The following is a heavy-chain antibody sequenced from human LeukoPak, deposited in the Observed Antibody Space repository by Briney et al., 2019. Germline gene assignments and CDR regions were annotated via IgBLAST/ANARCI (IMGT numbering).Heavy chain of an antibody. CDR2: IYYSEST. J-gene: IGHJ6*03. CDR3: ARVVDFWSGYYLRRPNTAYYYYYYMDV. Sequence: SPTLSLTCTVSGGSISSGGYYWSWIRQHPGKGLEWIGYIYYSESTYYNPSLKSRVTISVDTSKNQFSLKLSSVTAADTAVYYCARVVDFWSGYYLRRPNTAYYYYYYMDVWGKGTTVTVSS. D-gene: IGHD3-3*01. V-gene: IGHV4-31*03. CDR1: GGSISSGGYY.